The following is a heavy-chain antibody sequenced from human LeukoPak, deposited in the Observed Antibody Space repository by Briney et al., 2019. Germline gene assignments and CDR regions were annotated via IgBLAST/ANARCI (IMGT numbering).Heavy chain of an antibody. CDR1: GGSISSYY. J-gene: IGHJ5*02. Sequence: PSETLSLTCTVSGGSISSYYWSWIRQPPGKGLEWIGYIYYSGSTNYNPPLKSRVTISVDTSKNQFSLKLSSVTAADTAVYYCARESVVLNWFDPWGQGTLVTVSS. CDR2: IYYSGST. V-gene: IGHV4-59*01. D-gene: IGHD2-15*01. CDR3: ARESVVLNWFDP.